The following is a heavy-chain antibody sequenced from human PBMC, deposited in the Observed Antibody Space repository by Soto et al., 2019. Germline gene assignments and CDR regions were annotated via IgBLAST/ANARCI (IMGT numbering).Heavy chain of an antibody. V-gene: IGHV3-23*01. CDR1: GFTFSSYA. D-gene: IGHD6-13*01. J-gene: IGHJ4*02. Sequence: GGSLRLSCAASGFTFSSYAMSWVRQAPGKGLEWVSAISGSGGSTYYADSVKGRFTISRDNSKNTLYLQMNSLRAEDTAVYYCARSSLNPYSSSWRSYFDFWGQGTLVTVSS. CDR3: ARSSLNPYSSSWRSYFDF. CDR2: ISGSGGST.